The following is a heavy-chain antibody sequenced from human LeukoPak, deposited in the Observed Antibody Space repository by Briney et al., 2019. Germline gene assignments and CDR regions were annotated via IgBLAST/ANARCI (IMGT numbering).Heavy chain of an antibody. J-gene: IGHJ5*02. Sequence: GGSLRLSCAASGFTFNNYGMSWVRQAPGKGLEWVSGINWNGGSTGYADSVKGRFTISRDNAKNSLYLQMNSLRAEDTALYYCARDRGVDTAMVNWFDPWGQGTLVTVSS. D-gene: IGHD5-18*01. V-gene: IGHV3-20*04. CDR1: GFTFNNYG. CDR2: INWNGGST. CDR3: ARDRGVDTAMVNWFDP.